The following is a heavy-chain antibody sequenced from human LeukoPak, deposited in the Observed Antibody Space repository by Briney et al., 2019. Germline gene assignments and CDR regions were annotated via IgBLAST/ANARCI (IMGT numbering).Heavy chain of an antibody. D-gene: IGHD5-24*01. Sequence: GASVKVSCKASGYTFTGYYMHWVRQAPGQGLEWMGRINPNSGGTNYAQKFQGRVTMTRDTSISTAYMELSRLRSDDTAVYYCARVLFRRHGYNTHYWGQGTLVTVSS. CDR2: INPNSGGT. CDR3: ARVLFRRHGYNTHY. V-gene: IGHV1-2*06. J-gene: IGHJ4*02. CDR1: GYTFTGYY.